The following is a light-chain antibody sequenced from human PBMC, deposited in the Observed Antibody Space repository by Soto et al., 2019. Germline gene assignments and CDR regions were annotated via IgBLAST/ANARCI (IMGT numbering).Light chain of an antibody. V-gene: IGKV3-15*01. Sequence: IVMTQSPATLSVSPGGRATLSCRASQSVRTNLAWYQLTPGQTPRLLIYDASTRATGVPARFSGTGSGTDFTLASSCLQSDDFEVYYWQQYNDWPPLTFGGGTKVEIK. CDR3: QQYNDWPPLT. CDR2: DAS. J-gene: IGKJ4*02. CDR1: QSVRTN.